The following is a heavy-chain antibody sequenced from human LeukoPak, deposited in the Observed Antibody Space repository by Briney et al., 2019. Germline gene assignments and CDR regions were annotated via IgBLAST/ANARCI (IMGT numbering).Heavy chain of an antibody. D-gene: IGHD3-3*01. Sequence: ASVKRSCNASGYTFTSYGISWVRQDPGQGLERVGSISAYNGNTNYAQNLQGRVTMTTDTSTSTASLELRRLRSDETAVYYCARHVLRFLEWLSEPYYYYGMDVWGQGTTVTVSS. J-gene: IGHJ6*02. CDR3: ARHVLRFLEWLSEPYYYYGMDV. CDR1: GYTFTSYG. CDR2: ISAYNGNT. V-gene: IGHV1-18*01.